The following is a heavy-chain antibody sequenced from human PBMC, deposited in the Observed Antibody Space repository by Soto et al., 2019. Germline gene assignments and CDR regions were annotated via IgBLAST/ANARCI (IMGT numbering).Heavy chain of an antibody. D-gene: IGHD3-3*01. CDR1: GYTFTSYA. V-gene: IGHV1-3*01. Sequence: ASVKVSCKASGYTFTSYAMHWVRQAPGQRLEWMGWINAGNGNTKYSQKFQGRVTITRDTSASTAYMELSSLRSEDTAVYYCARGTTYYDFWSGLGSNWFDPWGQGTLVT. CDR3: ARGTTYYDFWSGLGSNWFDP. CDR2: INAGNGNT. J-gene: IGHJ5*02.